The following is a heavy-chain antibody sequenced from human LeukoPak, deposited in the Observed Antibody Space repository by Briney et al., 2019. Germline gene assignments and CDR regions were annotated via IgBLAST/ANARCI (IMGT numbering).Heavy chain of an antibody. CDR3: ARKSGYARDY. V-gene: IGHV4-34*01. Sequence: SETLSLTCAVYGESFSGYFWNWIRQPPGKGLEWIGEINHSGSTSNHNPSLKSRVTMSVDTSKNQFSLKLSSVTAADTAVYYCARKSGYARDYWGQGSLVTVSS. D-gene: IGHD5-12*01. CDR2: INHSGSTS. CDR1: GESFSGYF. J-gene: IGHJ4*02.